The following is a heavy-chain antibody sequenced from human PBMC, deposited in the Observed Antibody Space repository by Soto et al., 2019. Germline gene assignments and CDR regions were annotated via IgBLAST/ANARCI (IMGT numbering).Heavy chain of an antibody. D-gene: IGHD3-10*01. J-gene: IGHJ5*01. CDR2: VYYGVNT. Sequence: SETLSLTCTVSGGSIDTSLYYWGWIRQPPGKGLEWIGSVYYGVNTYRNPSLTSRVSISVDTSNSQFSLKLSSVTATDTAVYYCARQPRPSGIRTPYNWFDSWGPGTLVTVSS. CDR3: ARQPRPSGIRTPYNWFDS. V-gene: IGHV4-39*01. CDR1: GGSIDTSLYY.